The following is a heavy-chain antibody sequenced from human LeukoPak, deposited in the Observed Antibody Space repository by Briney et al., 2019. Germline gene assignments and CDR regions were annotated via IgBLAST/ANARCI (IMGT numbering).Heavy chain of an antibody. D-gene: IGHD3-9*01. CDR3: ARDYGSYYDILTGYGNWFDP. CDR2: ISYDGSNK. J-gene: IGHJ5*02. V-gene: IGHV3-30*03. Sequence: PGGSLTLSCAGCGFTFSSYSMNWVRQAPGKGLAWVGVISYDGSNKYYADSVKGRFTISIDNSKNTVYLQMNSLRDEDTAVYFCARDYGSYYDILTGYGNWFDPWGQGTLVTVSS. CDR1: GFTFSSYS.